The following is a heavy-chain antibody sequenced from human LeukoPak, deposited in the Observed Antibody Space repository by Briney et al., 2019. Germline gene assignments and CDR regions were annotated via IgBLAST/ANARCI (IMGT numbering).Heavy chain of an antibody. J-gene: IGHJ4*02. CDR3: ARGNKDYRGNSSFDY. CDR2: MYYSGST. CDR1: GGSVSSGSHY. D-gene: IGHD4-23*01. Sequence: SETLSLTCTVSGGSVSSGSHYWSWIRQPPGKGLEWIGYMYYSGSTNYNPSLKSRVTISVDTSKNQFSLKLSSVTAADTAVYYCARGNKDYRGNSSFDYWGQGTLVTVSS. V-gene: IGHV4-61*01.